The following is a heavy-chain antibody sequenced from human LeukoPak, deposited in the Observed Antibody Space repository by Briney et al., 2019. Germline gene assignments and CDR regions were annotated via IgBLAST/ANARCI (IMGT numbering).Heavy chain of an antibody. D-gene: IGHD2-21*02. Sequence: SETLSLTCTVSGYSISSGYNWGWIRQPPGKGLEWVGNIYQSGSTNYNPSLKSRVTISVDKSKNQFSLKLSSVTAADTAVYYCARLMGAYCGGDCYSHYYYYMDVWGKGTTVTVSS. CDR1: GYSISSGYN. J-gene: IGHJ6*03. V-gene: IGHV4-38-2*02. CDR2: IYQSGST. CDR3: ARLMGAYCGGDCYSHYYYYMDV.